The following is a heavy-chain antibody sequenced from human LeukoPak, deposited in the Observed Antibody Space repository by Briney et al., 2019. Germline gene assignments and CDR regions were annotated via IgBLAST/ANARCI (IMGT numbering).Heavy chain of an antibody. CDR3: VQDIHHGVFGDKPFDY. CDR2: ISAYNGNT. D-gene: IGHD3-10*02. CDR1: GDTFTSYG. J-gene: IGHJ4*02. Sequence: APLRVSCTASGDTFTSYGISWGRHAPGEGHEWRGEISAYNGNTNYAQKRQGRVTICTDTSTSTAYIERWRVRADDTGVCYCVQDIHHGVFGDKPFDYRGQGTLVTVSS. V-gene: IGHV1-18*01.